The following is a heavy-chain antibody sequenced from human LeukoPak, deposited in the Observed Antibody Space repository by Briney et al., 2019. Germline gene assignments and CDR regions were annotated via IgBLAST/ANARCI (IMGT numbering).Heavy chain of an antibody. D-gene: IGHD3-3*01. CDR2: IIPIFGTA. CDR3: ASQHYDFWSGYLPY. CDR1: GGTFSSYA. V-gene: IGHV1-69*05. J-gene: IGHJ4*02. Sequence: ASVKVSCKASGGTFSSYAISWVRQAPGQGPEWMGGIIPIFGTANYAQKFQGRVTITTDESTSTAYMELSSLRSEDTAVYYCASQHYDFWSGYLPYWGQGTLVTVSS.